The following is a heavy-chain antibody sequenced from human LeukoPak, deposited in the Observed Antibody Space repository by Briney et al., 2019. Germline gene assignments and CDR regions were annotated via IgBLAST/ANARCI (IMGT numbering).Heavy chain of an antibody. CDR3: VRISTAVAGGDY. J-gene: IGHJ4*02. V-gene: IGHV3-33*08. Sequence: PGGSLRLSCAASGFTFSSYSMNWVRQAPGKGLEWVAFIRYDGSNKYYADSVKGRFTISRDNSKNTLYLQMNSLIVEDTAVYYCVRISTAVAGGDYWGQGTLVTVSS. D-gene: IGHD6-19*01. CDR1: GFTFSSYS. CDR2: IRYDGSNK.